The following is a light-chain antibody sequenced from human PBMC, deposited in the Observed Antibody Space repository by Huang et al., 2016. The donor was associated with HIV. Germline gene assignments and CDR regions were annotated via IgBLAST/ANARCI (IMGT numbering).Light chain of an antibody. CDR1: QSVGIY. Sequence: EIVLTQSPGTLSLSPGERATLSCRASQSVGIYLAWYQQKPGQAPRLLIYVASTRVTGIPDRFSSGGSGTDFTLSISRLEPEDFAVYYCQQYERPPDTFGPGTKVNIK. CDR3: QQYERPPDT. V-gene: IGKV3-20*01. J-gene: IGKJ3*01. CDR2: VAS.